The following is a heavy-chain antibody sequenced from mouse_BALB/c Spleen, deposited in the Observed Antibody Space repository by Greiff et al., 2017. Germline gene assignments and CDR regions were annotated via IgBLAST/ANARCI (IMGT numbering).Heavy chain of an antibody. Sequence: EVQLVESGTVLARPGASVKMSCKASGYSFTSYWMHWVKQRPGQGLEWIGAIYPGNSDTSYNQKFKGKAKLTAVTSASTAYMELSSLTNEDSAVYYCTRGRDYGSSYLDYWGQGTTLTVSS. CDR1: GYSFTSYW. J-gene: IGHJ2*01. D-gene: IGHD1-1*01. V-gene: IGHV1-5*01. CDR3: TRGRDYGSSYLDY. CDR2: IYPGNSDT.